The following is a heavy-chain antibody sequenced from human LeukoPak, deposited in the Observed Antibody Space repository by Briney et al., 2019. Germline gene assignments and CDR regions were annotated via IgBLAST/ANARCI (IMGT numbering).Heavy chain of an antibody. CDR1: GGSFSGYY. Sequence: SETLSLTCAVYGGSFSGYYWSWIRQPPGKGLEWIGEIYHSGSTNYNPSLKSRVTISVDKSKNQFSLKLSSVTAADTAVYYCARDRASIAVAGRYFDYWGQGTLVTVSS. CDR2: IYHSGST. CDR3: ARDRASIAVAGRYFDY. J-gene: IGHJ4*02. V-gene: IGHV4-34*01. D-gene: IGHD6-19*01.